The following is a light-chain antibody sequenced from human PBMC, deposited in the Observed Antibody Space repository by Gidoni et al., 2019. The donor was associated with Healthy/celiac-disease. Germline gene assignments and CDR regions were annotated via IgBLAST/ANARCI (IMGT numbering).Light chain of an antibody. CDR1: QDISNY. CDR3: QQYDNLPS. J-gene: IGKJ3*01. CDR2: DAS. Sequence: DPQMTQSPSSLSAAVGDSVTIPCQASQDISNYLNWYQQKPGKAPKLLVYDASDVETGVSSSFSGSGAGTDFTFTISSLQPEDIASYYCQQYDNLPSFGPGTNVDIK. V-gene: IGKV1-33*01.